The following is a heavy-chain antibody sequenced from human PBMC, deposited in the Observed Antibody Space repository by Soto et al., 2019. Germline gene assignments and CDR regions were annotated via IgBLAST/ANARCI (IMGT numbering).Heavy chain of an antibody. CDR3: ARVGEYCGGDCSPENDAFDI. CDR1: GGPISSGGYS. Sequence: PSETLSLTCAVSGGPISSGGYSWSWIRQPPGKGLEWIGYIYHSGSTYYNPSLKSRVTISVDRSKNQFSLKLSSVTAADTAVYYCARVGEYCGGDCSPENDAFDIWGQGTMVTV. V-gene: IGHV4-30-2*01. D-gene: IGHD2-21*02. CDR2: IYHSGST. J-gene: IGHJ3*02.